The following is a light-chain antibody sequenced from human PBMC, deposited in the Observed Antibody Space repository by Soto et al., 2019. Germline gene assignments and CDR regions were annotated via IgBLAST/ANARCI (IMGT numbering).Light chain of an antibody. V-gene: IGLV1-40*01. CDR2: XXX. CDR3: GSYAGKNNYV. J-gene: IGLJ1*01. CDR1: NSNIGSDFA. Sequence: QSVLTQPPSVSGAPGQRVAISCTANNSNIGSDFAVSWYRQFPGTAPKLLIXXXXXRTSGVPARFPGSKSGASQSLTITGLQVEDEADYYCGSYAGKNNYVFGSGPKVTV.